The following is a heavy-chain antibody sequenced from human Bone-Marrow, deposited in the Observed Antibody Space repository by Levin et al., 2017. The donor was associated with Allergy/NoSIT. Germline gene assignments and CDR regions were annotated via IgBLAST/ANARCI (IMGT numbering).Heavy chain of an antibody. V-gene: IGHV4-61*03. CDR3: ARAPYCRGGSCYSLNWFDP. CDR2: VSYTGST. J-gene: IGHJ5*02. D-gene: IGHD2-15*01. CDR1: GDSVQNGDYY. Sequence: MASETLSLTCDVSGDSVQNGDYYWSWLRQPQGKGPEWIGYVSYTGSTKYSPSLKSRVTISLDTSKNHFSLKLDSVTAADTAVYYCARAPYCRGGSCYSLNWFDPWGQGTLVTVSS.